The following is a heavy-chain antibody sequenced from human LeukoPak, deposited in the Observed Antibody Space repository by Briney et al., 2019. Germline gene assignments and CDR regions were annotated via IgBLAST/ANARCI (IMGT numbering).Heavy chain of an antibody. CDR2: INHSGST. D-gene: IGHD4-17*01. CDR3: ARASTVLRAFDI. J-gene: IGHJ3*02. CDR1: GGSFSGYY. V-gene: IGHV4-34*01. Sequence: SEALSLTCAVYGGSFSGYYWSWIRQPPGKGLEWIGEINHSGSTNYNLSLKSRVTISVDTSKNQFSLKLSSVTAADTAVYYCARASTVLRAFDIWGQGTMVTVSS.